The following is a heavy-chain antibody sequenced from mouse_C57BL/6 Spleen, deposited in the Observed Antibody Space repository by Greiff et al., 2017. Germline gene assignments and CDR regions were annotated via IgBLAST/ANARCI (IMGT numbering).Heavy chain of an antibody. Sequence: EVQLQQSGPELVKPGASVKIPCKASGYTFTDYNMDWVKQSHGKSLEWIGDINPNNGGPTYNQKFKGKAKLTVDKSSSTAYMELRSLTSEDTAVYYCARVGSNYVGFAYWGQGTLVTVSA. CDR3: ARVGSNYVGFAY. D-gene: IGHD2-5*01. CDR1: GYTFTDYN. V-gene: IGHV1-18*01. CDR2: INPNNGGP. J-gene: IGHJ3*01.